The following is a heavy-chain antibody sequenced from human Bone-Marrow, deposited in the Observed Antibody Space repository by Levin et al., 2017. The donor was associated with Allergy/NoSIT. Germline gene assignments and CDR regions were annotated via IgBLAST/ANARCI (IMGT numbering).Heavy chain of an antibody. J-gene: IGHJ3*02. D-gene: IGHD2-15*01. CDR1: GFTFNIYA. CDR2: ISSGSTYI. Sequence: KPGGSLRLSCAASGFTFNIYAMNWVRQAPGKGLEWVSSISSGSTYIYYADSVKGRFSMSRDNAKNSLYLQMNSLRAEDTALYYCARGYRYCTGGTCHSDAFDIWGQGTMVTVSS. CDR3: ARGYRYCTGGTCHSDAFDI. V-gene: IGHV3-21*01.